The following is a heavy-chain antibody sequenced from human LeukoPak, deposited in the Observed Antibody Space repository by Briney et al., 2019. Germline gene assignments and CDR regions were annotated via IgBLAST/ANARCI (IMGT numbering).Heavy chain of an antibody. J-gene: IGHJ4*02. Sequence: GGSLRLSCAASGFPFSTYAMNWVRQAPGKGLEWVSVITGSGGFTQYADSVKGRFTISRDNSKNTVYLQMSSLRAEDTAMYYCVNGDQSSWYRTLLYWGQGTLVTVSS. CDR1: GFPFSTYA. CDR2: ITGSGGFT. V-gene: IGHV3-23*01. CDR3: VNGDQSSWYRTLLY. D-gene: IGHD6-13*01.